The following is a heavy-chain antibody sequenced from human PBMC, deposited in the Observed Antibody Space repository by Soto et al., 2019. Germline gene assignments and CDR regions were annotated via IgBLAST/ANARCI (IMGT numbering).Heavy chain of an antibody. D-gene: IGHD2-15*01. CDR2: IIPILGIA. V-gene: IGHV1-69*02. J-gene: IGHJ5*02. CDR3: ARGEDEVVVAATRDPPSGFDP. Sequence: QVQLVQSGAEVKKPGSSVKVSCKASGGTFSSYTISWVRQAPGQGLEWMGRIIPILGIANYAQKFQGRVTITADKSTSTAYMELSSLRSEDTAVYYCARGEDEVVVAATRDPPSGFDPWGQGTLVTVSS. CDR1: GGTFSSYT.